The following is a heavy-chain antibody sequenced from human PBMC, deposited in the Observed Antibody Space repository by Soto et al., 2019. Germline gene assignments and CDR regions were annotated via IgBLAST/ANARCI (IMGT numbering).Heavy chain of an antibody. CDR1: GFPFTPYG. D-gene: IGHD1-20*01. CDR3: AKDPPITGSLRGTPLMDV. Sequence: ASVKVSCKASGFPFTPYGFSWVRRAPGQGLEWMGWISAYNGNRNYAQKFQGRVTMTTDTSTSTVYMELRSLTSDDTAVYYCAKDPPITGSLRGTPLMDVWGQGTTVTVSS. J-gene: IGHJ6*02. CDR2: ISAYNGNR. V-gene: IGHV1-18*04.